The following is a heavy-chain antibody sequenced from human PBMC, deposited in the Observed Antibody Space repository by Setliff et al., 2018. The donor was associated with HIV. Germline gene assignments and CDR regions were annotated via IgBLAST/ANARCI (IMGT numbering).Heavy chain of an antibody. D-gene: IGHD3-3*01. V-gene: IGHV4-38-2*01. Sequence: PSETLSLTCAVSGYSISTAYYWGWIRQPPGKGLEWIGSVYHSGTTYYNPSLKSRVTISVDMSNNQFSLKVTSVTAADTAVYYCMRGRSITIFGEAYSDFWGQGTQVTVSS. J-gene: IGHJ4*02. CDR1: GYSISTAYY. CDR2: VYHSGTT. CDR3: MRGRSITIFGEAYSDF.